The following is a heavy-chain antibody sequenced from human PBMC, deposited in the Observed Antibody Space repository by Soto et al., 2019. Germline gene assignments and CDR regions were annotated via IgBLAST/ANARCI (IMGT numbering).Heavy chain of an antibody. D-gene: IGHD4-17*01. CDR1: GFTFMSYG. CDR3: AKVYDYGDYEDYYYYGMDV. V-gene: IGHV3-30*18. Sequence: GGSLRLSCAASGFTFMSYGMHWVRQAPGKGLEWVAVISYDGSNKYYADSVKGRFTISRDNSKKTLYLQMNSLRAEDTAVYYCAKVYDYGDYEDYYYYGMDVWGQGTTVTVS. CDR2: ISYDGSNK. J-gene: IGHJ6*02.